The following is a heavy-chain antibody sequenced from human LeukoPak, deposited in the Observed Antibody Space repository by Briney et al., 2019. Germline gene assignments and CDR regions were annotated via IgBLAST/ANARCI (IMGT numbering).Heavy chain of an antibody. J-gene: IGHJ4*02. CDR1: GGSISSYY. V-gene: IGHV4-59*01. Sequence: PSETLSLTCTVSGGSISSYYWSWIRQPPGKGLEWIGYIYYSGSTNYNPSLKSRVTISVDTSKNQFSLKLSSVTAADTAVYYCARGAYYYDSIHWGQGTLVTVSS. CDR2: IYYSGST. D-gene: IGHD3-22*01. CDR3: ARGAYYYDSIH.